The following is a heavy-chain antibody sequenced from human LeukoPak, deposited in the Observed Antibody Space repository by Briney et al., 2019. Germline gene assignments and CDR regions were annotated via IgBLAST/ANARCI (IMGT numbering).Heavy chain of an antibody. CDR2: IYYSGST. CDR3: ARVSRGNSVGGDY. CDR1: GGSISTYF. V-gene: IGHV4-59*01. J-gene: IGHJ4*02. D-gene: IGHD4-23*01. Sequence: SETLSLTCTVSGGSISTYFWSWIRQPPGKGLEWIGYIYYSGSTNYNPSLKSRVTISLGTSKNQFSLKLSSVTAADTAMYYCARVSRGNSVGGDYWGQGTLVTVSS.